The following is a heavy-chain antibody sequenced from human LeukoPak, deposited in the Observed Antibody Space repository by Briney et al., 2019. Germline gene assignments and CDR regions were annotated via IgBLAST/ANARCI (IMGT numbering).Heavy chain of an antibody. CDR2: IYWNDDK. CDR1: GFSLSTSGVG. J-gene: IGHJ4*02. CDR3: AHGRSLQPYARPTYYFDY. Sequence: ESGPTLVKPTQTLTLTCTFSGFSLSTSGVGVGWIRQPPGKALEWLALIYWNDDKRYSPSLKSRLTITKDTSKNQVVLTMTNMDPVDTATYYCAHGRSLQPYARPTYYFDYWGQGTLVTVSS. V-gene: IGHV2-5*01. D-gene: IGHD2-2*01.